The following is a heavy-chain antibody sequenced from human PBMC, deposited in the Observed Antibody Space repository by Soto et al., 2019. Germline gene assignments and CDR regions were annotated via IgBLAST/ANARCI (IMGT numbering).Heavy chain of an antibody. CDR2: ISYDGSNK. Sequence: GGSLRLSCAASGFTFSSYAMHWVRQAPGKGLEWVAVISYDGSNKYYADSVKGRFTISRDNSKNTLYLQMNSLRAEDTAVYYCARDRTLSYSSSFYYYYGMDVWGQGTTVTVSS. CDR3: ARDRTLSYSSSFYYYYGMDV. D-gene: IGHD6-6*01. J-gene: IGHJ6*02. CDR1: GFTFSSYA. V-gene: IGHV3-30-3*01.